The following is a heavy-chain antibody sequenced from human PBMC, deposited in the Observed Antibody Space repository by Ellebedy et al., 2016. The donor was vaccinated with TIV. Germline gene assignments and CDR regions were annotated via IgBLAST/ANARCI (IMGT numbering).Heavy chain of an antibody. J-gene: IGHJ4*02. CDR1: GYSFTNYH. V-gene: IGHV1-46*01. CDR2: INPSGGST. Sequence: ASVKVSCKTSGYSFTNYHMHWVRQAPGQGLEWMGIINPSGGSTNYAQTFQGRVTMTRDTSTTTVYLELIGLRSEDTAVYYCARRNCSGGSCKVDYWGQGTLVTVSS. D-gene: IGHD2-15*01. CDR3: ARRNCSGGSCKVDY.